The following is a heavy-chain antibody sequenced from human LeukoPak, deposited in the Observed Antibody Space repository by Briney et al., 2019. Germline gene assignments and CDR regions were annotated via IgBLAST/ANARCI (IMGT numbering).Heavy chain of an antibody. D-gene: IGHD4-17*01. CDR1: GFTVSSNY. J-gene: IGHJ4*02. V-gene: IGHV3-48*03. Sequence: GGSLRLSCAASGFTVSSNYMNWVRQAPGKGPEWVSYISSGGSTVYYADSVKGRFTISRDNAKNSLYLQMSSLRAEDTAVYYCARAFYGDLDYWGQGTLVTVSS. CDR2: ISSGGSTV. CDR3: ARAFYGDLDY.